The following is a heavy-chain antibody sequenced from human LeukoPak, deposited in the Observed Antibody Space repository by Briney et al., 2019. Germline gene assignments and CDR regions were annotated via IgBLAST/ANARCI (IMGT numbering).Heavy chain of an antibody. V-gene: IGHV3-33*01. Sequence: GRSLRLSCAASGXTFSSYGMHWVRQAPGKGLEWVAVIWYDGSNKYYADSVKGRFTISRDNSKNTLYLQMNSLRAEDTAVYYCAREYGSGSYYRDAFDMWGQGTMVTVSS. D-gene: IGHD3-10*01. J-gene: IGHJ3*02. CDR2: IWYDGSNK. CDR1: GXTFSSYG. CDR3: AREYGSGSYYRDAFDM.